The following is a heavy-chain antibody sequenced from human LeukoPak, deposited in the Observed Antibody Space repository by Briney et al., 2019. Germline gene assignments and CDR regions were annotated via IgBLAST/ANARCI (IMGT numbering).Heavy chain of an antibody. CDR2: IYYSGST. CDR3: ARALYDSSGYDFDY. J-gene: IGHJ4*02. Sequence: PSETLSLTCTVSGGSISSSSYYWGWIRQPPGKGLEWIGSIYYSGSTYYNPSLKSRVTISVDTSKNQFSLKLSSVTAADTAVYYCARALYDSSGYDFDYWGQGTLVTVSS. CDR1: GGSISSSSYY. V-gene: IGHV4-39*07. D-gene: IGHD3-22*01.